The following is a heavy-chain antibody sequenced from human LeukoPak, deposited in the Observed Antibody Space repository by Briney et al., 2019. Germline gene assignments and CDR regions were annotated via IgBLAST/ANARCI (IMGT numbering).Heavy chain of an antibody. J-gene: IGHJ6*02. D-gene: IGHD5-24*01. V-gene: IGHV3-23*01. CDR1: GFIFSTYR. Sequence: GGSLRLSCAASGFIFSTYRMSWVRQAPGKGLEWVSLINDSGRRTYYADSVKGRFTVSRDNSKYTLYLQMNSLRVEDTAVYYCASSTYNYDYALDVWGQGTTVTASS. CDR3: ASSTYNYDYALDV. CDR2: INDSGRRT.